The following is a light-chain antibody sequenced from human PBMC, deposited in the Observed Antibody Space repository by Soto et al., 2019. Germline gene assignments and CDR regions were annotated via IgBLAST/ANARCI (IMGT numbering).Light chain of an antibody. CDR2: GAA. CDR3: QQYGSSPTWT. V-gene: IGKV3-20*01. J-gene: IGKJ1*01. Sequence: EIVLTHSPGTLSLSAGERATLSCRAIQSVSSSYFAWYKQKTGHDPRRLIYGAASRATGSTDRFSGSGSGTDFTLIISRLEAEDVAVYYCQQYGSSPTWTFGQGTKVDI. CDR1: QSVSSSY.